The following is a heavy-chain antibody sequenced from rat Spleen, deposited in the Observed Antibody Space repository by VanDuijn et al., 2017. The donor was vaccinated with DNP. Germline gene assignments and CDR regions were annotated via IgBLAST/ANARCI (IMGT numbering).Heavy chain of an antibody. D-gene: IGHD1-7*01. CDR2: ITPDGSTT. CDR3: SSGGPNMGQGNWFAY. V-gene: IGHV5-35*01. Sequence: EVQLVESGGGSVQPGSPLKLSCAASGFSFRSNWLNWIRQAPGKGLDWVASITPDGSTTYYPDTVKGRFIISKDDSRNTGYLQMNNLRSEDTAMYYCSSGGPNMGQGNWFAYWGQGTLVTVSS. J-gene: IGHJ3*01. CDR1: GFSFRSNW.